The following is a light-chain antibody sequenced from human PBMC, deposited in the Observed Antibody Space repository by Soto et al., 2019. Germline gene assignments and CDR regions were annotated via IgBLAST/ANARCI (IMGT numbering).Light chain of an antibody. CDR2: GAS. Sequence: EIVLTQSPGTLSLSPGERATLSCRASQSVSSSYLAWYQQKPGQAPRLLIYGASSRATGIPDRFSGSGSGTGFTLTISRLEPDDFAVYYCQQYGNSLSFGGGTKVEIK. V-gene: IGKV3-20*01. CDR3: QQYGNSLS. CDR1: QSVSSSY. J-gene: IGKJ4*01.